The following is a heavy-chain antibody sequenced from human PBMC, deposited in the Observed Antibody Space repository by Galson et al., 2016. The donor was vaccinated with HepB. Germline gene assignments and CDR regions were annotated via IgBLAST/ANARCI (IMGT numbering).Heavy chain of an antibody. CDR3: ARDWTGYSNGGWFDP. CDR1: GFTFSDYY. V-gene: IGHV3-11*01. J-gene: IGHJ5*02. Sequence: SLRLSCAASGFTFSDYYMTWIRQAPGKGLEWVAYISSSGRTTYYADSVKGRFTISRDNPKTSLYLQMNSLGVKDTAVYYCARDWTGYSNGGWFDPWGRGTLVTVSS. D-gene: IGHD6-19*01. CDR2: ISSSGRTT.